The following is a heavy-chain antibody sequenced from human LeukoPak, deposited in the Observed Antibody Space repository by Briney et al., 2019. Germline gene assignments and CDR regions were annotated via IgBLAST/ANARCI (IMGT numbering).Heavy chain of an antibody. Sequence: PGGSLRLSCAASGFTFSNYYMNWVRQAPGKGLEWVSSISSGSSYIYYADSLKGRFTISRDNAKNSLYLQMNSLRAEDTAVYYCATGVRGYNSALDYWGQGTLFTVSP. D-gene: IGHD6-19*01. CDR1: GFTFSNYY. J-gene: IGHJ4*02. V-gene: IGHV3-21*01. CDR3: ATGVRGYNSALDY. CDR2: ISSGSSYI.